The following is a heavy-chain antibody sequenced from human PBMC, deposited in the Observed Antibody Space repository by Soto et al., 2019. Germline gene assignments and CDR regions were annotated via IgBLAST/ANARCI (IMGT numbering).Heavy chain of an antibody. CDR2: GIPRFRTT. CDR1: GGTFTSSS. CDR3: ARARTVAVGGRTGVYYDYAMDL. J-gene: IGHJ6*02. Sequence: QVQLEQSGAEVKRPGSSVKVSCRASGGTFTSSSINWLRRAPGQGPEWMGAGIPRFRTTTYAQRFEGRVTVIADASTRTVFREMRGLRSEDTAVYFCARARTVAVGGRTGVYYDYAMDLWGQGTAVTVSS. D-gene: IGHD6-19*01. V-gene: IGHV1-69*01.